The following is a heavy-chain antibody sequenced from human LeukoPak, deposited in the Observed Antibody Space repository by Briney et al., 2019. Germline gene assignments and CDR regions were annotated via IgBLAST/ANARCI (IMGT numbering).Heavy chain of an antibody. Sequence: GASVKVSCKASGYTYTTDGISWVRQAPGQGLEWMGWIDTYSGKTNYAQKFQGRVTMTSDTSTSTAYMELRSLRSDDTAVYYCARPIRGSYVEDAFVMWGQGTMVTVSA. J-gene: IGHJ3*02. V-gene: IGHV1-18*01. CDR3: ARPIRGSYVEDAFVM. CDR1: GYTYTTDG. D-gene: IGHD1-26*01. CDR2: IDTYSGKT.